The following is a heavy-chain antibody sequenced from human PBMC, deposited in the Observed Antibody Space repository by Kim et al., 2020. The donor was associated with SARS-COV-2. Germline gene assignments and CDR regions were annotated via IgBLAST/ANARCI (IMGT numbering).Heavy chain of an antibody. D-gene: IGHD3-10*01. Sequence: SGPTLVKPTQTLTLTCTFSGFSLSTSGVGVGWIRQPPGKALEWLALIYWDDDKRYSPSLKSRLTITKDTSKNQVVLTMTNMDPVDTATYYCAHTVRLWFGEVSWGNNWFDPWGQGTLVTVSS. V-gene: IGHV2-5*02. CDR1: GFSLSTSGVG. CDR2: IYWDDDK. J-gene: IGHJ5*02. CDR3: AHTVRLWFGEVSWGNNWFDP.